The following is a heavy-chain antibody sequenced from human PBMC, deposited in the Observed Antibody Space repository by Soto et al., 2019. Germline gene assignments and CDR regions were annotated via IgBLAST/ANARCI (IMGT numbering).Heavy chain of an antibody. CDR2: MSHIGSF. D-gene: IGHD6-19*01. J-gene: IGHJ4*02. Sequence: QVLLQESGPGLVQPSGTLSLSCVVSGVSIGSNYYWGWVRQSPGKGLEWLGDMSHIGSFNYNQSPKSRVTISMDKSQNQFSLKLNAVTAADAAVYDCARRLGWYAIASWGQGTLVIVSS. V-gene: IGHV4-4*02. CDR3: ARRLGWYAIAS. CDR1: GVSIGSNYY.